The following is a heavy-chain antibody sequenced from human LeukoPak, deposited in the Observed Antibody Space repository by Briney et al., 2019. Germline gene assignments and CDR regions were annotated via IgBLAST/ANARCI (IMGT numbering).Heavy chain of an antibody. Sequence: TGRSLRLSCTPSGFTFGDYALSWVRQAPGKGLEWVAVISYDGSNKYYADSVKGRFTISRDNSKNTLYLQMNSLRAEDTAVYYCASLVVTAIVDAFDIWGQGTMVTVSS. V-gene: IGHV3-30*04. CDR1: GFTFGDYA. J-gene: IGHJ3*02. D-gene: IGHD2-21*02. CDR2: ISYDGSNK. CDR3: ASLVVTAIVDAFDI.